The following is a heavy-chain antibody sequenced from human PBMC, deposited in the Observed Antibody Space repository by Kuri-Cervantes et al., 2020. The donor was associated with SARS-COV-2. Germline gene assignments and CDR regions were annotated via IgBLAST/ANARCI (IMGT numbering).Heavy chain of an antibody. V-gene: IGHV3-23*01. CDR3: ATVPWTDYGDYWFDP. CDR2: ISGSGGST. J-gene: IGHJ5*02. D-gene: IGHD4-17*01. Sequence: GESLKISCAASGFTFSSYAMSWVRQAPGKGLEWVSAISGSGGSTYYADSVKGRFTISRGNSKNTLYLQMNSLRAEDTAVYYCATVPWTDYGDYWFDPWGQGTLVTVSS. CDR1: GFTFSSYA.